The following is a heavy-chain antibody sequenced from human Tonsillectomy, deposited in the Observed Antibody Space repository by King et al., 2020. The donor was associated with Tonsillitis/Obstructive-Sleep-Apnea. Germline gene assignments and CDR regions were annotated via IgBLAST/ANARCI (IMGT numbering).Heavy chain of an antibody. J-gene: IGHJ4*02. CDR3: ARHSADLDY. CDR2: IYPGDSDT. CDR1: GYSFTTYW. Sequence: QLVQSGAEVKKPGESLKISCKVSGYSFTTYWIAWVRQMSGKGREWVGVIYPGDSDTRYNPSFQGQVTISVDKSISTAYLQWSSLKASDTAMYYCARHSADLDYWGQGTLVTVSS. V-gene: IGHV5-51*01.